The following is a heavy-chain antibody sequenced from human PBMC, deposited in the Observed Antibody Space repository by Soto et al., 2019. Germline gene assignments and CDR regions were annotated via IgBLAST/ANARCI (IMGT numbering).Heavy chain of an antibody. Sequence: QVQLLQSGAAVKKPGTSVKVSCKASGYSFATYAIHWVRQAPGQGLEWMGWINPATGNTENSDKFQDRFTFTRDTSATTAYMELRGLRSADTAVYYCARRYKSAGWLEPWGQGTLVTVSS. CDR2: INPATGNT. J-gene: IGHJ5*02. CDR1: GYSFATYA. D-gene: IGHD1-1*01. CDR3: ARRYKSAGWLEP. V-gene: IGHV1-3*01.